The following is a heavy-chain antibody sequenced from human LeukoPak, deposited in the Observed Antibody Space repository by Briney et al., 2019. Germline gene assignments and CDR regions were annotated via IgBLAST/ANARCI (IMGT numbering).Heavy chain of an antibody. J-gene: IGHJ4*02. CDR1: GFTFRNYA. V-gene: IGHV3-30*18. Sequence: PGRSLRLSCAASGFTFRNYAMYWVRQTPGKGLEWVSSTNYDGSYRCYADSVKGRFTVSRDNTKNALYLQMNSLRADDTAVYYCAKDRWELLWRGELDHWGQGTLVTVYS. CDR3: AKDRWELLWRGELDH. CDR2: TNYDGSYR. D-gene: IGHD1-26*01.